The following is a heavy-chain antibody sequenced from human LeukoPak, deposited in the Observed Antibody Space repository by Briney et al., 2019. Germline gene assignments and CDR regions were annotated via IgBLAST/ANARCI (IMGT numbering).Heavy chain of an antibody. D-gene: IGHD4/OR15-4a*01. V-gene: IGHV4-39*07. CDR2: VYYSGSI. Sequence: SETLSLTCSVSGASITSDAYYWAWLRQPPGKGLEWIGSVYYSGSIKYNPSLKGRVSISMDMSKNQFFLNLTSVNATDTAVYYCARRDYAAWFDPWGQGTLVTVSS. CDR3: ARRDYAAWFDP. J-gene: IGHJ5*02. CDR1: GASITSDAYY.